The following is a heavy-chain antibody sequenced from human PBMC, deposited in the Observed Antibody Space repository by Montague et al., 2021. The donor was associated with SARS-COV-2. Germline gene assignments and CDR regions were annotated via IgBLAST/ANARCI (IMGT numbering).Heavy chain of an antibody. V-gene: IGHV6-1*01. D-gene: IGHD3-3*02. CDR3: ASAFYVDHWAFDV. J-gene: IGHJ3*01. Sequence: YPGSLESRITISGATSKNQFSLQLNSVTPEDTAVYYCASAFYVDHWAFDVWGQGTMVTVSS.